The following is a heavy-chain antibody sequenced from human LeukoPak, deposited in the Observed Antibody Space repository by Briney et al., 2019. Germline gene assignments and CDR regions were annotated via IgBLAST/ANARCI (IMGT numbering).Heavy chain of an antibody. J-gene: IGHJ4*02. CDR2: INSDGSST. Sequence: GGSLRLSCAAFGFTFSSYWMHWVRQAPGKGLVWVSRINSDGSSTSYADSVKGRFTISRDNAKNTLYLQMNSLRAEDTAVYYCARDGTYYYDSSGPGFDYWGQGTLVTVSS. CDR1: GFTFSSYW. D-gene: IGHD3-22*01. V-gene: IGHV3-74*01. CDR3: ARDGTYYYDSSGPGFDY.